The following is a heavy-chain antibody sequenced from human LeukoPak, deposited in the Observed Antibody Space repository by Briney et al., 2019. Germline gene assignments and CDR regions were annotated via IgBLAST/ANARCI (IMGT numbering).Heavy chain of an antibody. CDR3: ARRLGYCSSTSCYVEDYYYGMDV. Sequence: ASVKVSCKASGGTFSSYAISWVRQAPGQGLEWMGGIIPIFGTANYAQKFQGRVTITADESTSTAYMELSGLRSEDTAVYYCARRLGYCSSTSCYVEDYYYGMDVWGQGTTVTVSS. V-gene: IGHV1-69*13. CDR2: IIPIFGTA. CDR1: GGTFSSYA. D-gene: IGHD2-2*01. J-gene: IGHJ6*02.